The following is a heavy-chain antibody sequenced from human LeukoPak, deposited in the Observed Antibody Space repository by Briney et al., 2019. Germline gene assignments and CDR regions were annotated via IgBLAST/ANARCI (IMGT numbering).Heavy chain of an antibody. CDR3: ARDAGYYYDSSGYYYGVGLDY. CDR1: GFTFSDYY. D-gene: IGHD3-22*01. Sequence: PGGSLRLSCAASGFTFSDYYMSWIRQAPGKGLEWVSYISSSSSYTNYADSVKGRFTISRDNAKNSLYLQMNGLRAEDKAVYYCARDAGYYYDSSGYYYGVGLDYWGQGTLVTVSS. V-gene: IGHV3-11*05. CDR2: ISSSSSYT. J-gene: IGHJ4*02.